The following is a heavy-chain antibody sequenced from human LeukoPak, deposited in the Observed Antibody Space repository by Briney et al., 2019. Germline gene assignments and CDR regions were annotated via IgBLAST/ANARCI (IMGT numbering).Heavy chain of an antibody. V-gene: IGHV2-5*01. CDR1: GFSLSTTGVG. CDR3: AHTDSPGYSSGWYVNNWFDP. J-gene: IGHJ5*02. Sequence: SGPTLVKPXQTLTLTCTFSGFSLSTTGVGVGGIRQPLGKALEWLALIYWNDDKRYSPSLKSRLTITKDTSKNQVVLTMTNMDPVDTATYYCAHTDSPGYSSGWYVNNWFDPWGQGTLVTVSS. CDR2: IYWNDDK. D-gene: IGHD6-19*01.